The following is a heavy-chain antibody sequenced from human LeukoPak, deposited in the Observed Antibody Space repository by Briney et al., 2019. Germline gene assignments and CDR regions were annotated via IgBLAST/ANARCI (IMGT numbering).Heavy chain of an antibody. D-gene: IGHD6-19*01. CDR2: ISAYNGNT. J-gene: IGHJ4*02. CDR3: ARDIAVAGGFDY. V-gene: IGHV1-18*01. Sequence: ASVKVSRKASGYTFTSYGISWVRQAPGQGLEWMGWISAYNGNTNYAQKLQGRVTMTTDTSTSTAYMELRSLRSDDTAAYYCARDIAVAGGFDYWGQGTLVTVSS. CDR1: GYTFTSYG.